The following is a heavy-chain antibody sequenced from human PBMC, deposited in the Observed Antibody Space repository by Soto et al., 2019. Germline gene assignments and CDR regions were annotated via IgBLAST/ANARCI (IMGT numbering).Heavy chain of an antibody. Sequence: DVHLLESGGGLVQPGGSLRLSCVASGFTLSDYDMGWVRQAPGKGLEWVSLIRGDGGATYYARSLEGRLTISSDTSENTLYLQMNSLRAEDTALYYCAKDRRGGEYPAFDLWGQGTLVTVSS. CDR2: IRGDGGAT. V-gene: IGHV3-23*01. CDR1: GFTLSDYD. J-gene: IGHJ3*01. D-gene: IGHD2-21*01. CDR3: AKDRRGGEYPAFDL.